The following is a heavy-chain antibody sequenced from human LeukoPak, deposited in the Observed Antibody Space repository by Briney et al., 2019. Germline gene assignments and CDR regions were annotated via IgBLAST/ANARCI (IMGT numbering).Heavy chain of an antibody. CDR2: ISSSSSTI. CDR1: GLTFSSYS. CDR3: ARGPTVTTLMYYFDY. J-gene: IGHJ4*02. V-gene: IGHV3-48*02. Sequence: GGSLRLSCAASGLTFSSYSMNWVRQAPGKGLEWVSYISSSSSTIYYADSVKGRFTISRDNAKNSLYLQMNSLRDEDTAVYYCARGPTVTTLMYYFDYWGQGTLVTVSS. D-gene: IGHD4-11*01.